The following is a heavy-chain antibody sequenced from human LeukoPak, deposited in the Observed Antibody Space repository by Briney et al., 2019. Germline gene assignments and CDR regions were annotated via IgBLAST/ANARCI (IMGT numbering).Heavy chain of an antibody. CDR3: ARATVTLNWFDP. CDR1: GYTFTSYY. D-gene: IGHD4-17*01. Sequence: ASVKVSCKASGYTFTSYYMHWVRQAPGQGLEWMGIINPSGGSTSYAQKFQGRVTMTRDTSTSTVYMKLSSLRSEDTAVYYCARATVTLNWFDPWGQGTLVTVSS. J-gene: IGHJ5*02. CDR2: INPSGGST. V-gene: IGHV1-46*01.